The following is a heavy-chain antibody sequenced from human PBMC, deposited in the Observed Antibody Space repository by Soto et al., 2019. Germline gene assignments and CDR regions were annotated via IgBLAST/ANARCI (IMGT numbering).Heavy chain of an antibody. D-gene: IGHD3-3*01. CDR3: AKETYYDFWSGYYTGYFDY. J-gene: IGHJ4*02. Sequence: SGGSLRLSCAASGFTFSSYAMSWVRQAPGKGLEWVSAISGSGGSTYYADSVRGRFTISRDNSKNTLYLQMNSLRAEDTAVYYCAKETYYDFWSGYYTGYFDYWGQGTLVTVSS. CDR2: ISGSGGST. V-gene: IGHV3-23*01. CDR1: GFTFSSYA.